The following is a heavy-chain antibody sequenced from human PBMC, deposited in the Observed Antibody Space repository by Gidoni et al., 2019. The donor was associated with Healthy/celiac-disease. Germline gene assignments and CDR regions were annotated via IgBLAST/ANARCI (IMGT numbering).Heavy chain of an antibody. CDR2: ISSSSSYT. J-gene: IGHJ4*02. D-gene: IGHD6-13*01. V-gene: IGHV3-11*05. CDR1: GFTFSAYY. Sequence: QVQLVESGGGLVKPGGSLRLSCAASGFTFSAYYMSWIRQAPGKGLEWVSYISSSSSYTNYADSVKGRFTISRDNAKNSLYLQMNSLRAEDTAVYYCARDLIAAAGIAADYWGQGTLVTVSS. CDR3: ARDLIAAAGIAADY.